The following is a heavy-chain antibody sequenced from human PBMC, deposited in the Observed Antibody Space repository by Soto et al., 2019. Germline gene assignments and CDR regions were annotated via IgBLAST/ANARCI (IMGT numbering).Heavy chain of an antibody. D-gene: IGHD3-10*01. Sequence: QVQLQESGPGLVKPSQTLSLTCTVSGGSISSGTSYWTWIRQAPGTGLELIGYIYYSGNTFYNPYLKSRVTISIATSKNQFSLKLSSVTAADTAVYYCARSMVRGAIGAFDAWGQGTVVTVSS. CDR3: ARSMVRGAIGAFDA. CDR2: IYYSGNT. V-gene: IGHV4-30-4*01. J-gene: IGHJ3*01. CDR1: GGSISSGTSY.